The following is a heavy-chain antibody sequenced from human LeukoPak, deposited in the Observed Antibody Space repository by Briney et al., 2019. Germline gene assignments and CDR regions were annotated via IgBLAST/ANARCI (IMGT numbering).Heavy chain of an antibody. CDR2: IYYSGST. D-gene: IGHD3-16*01. Sequence: SQTLSLTCTVSGGSISSDGYYWSWIRQHPGKGLEWIGYIYYSGSTYYNPSLKSRVTISLDTSKNQFSLKLSSVTAADTAVYFCARDHDPLGFDYWGQGTLVTVS. CDR1: GGSISSDGYY. CDR3: ARDHDPLGFDY. V-gene: IGHV4-31*03. J-gene: IGHJ4*02.